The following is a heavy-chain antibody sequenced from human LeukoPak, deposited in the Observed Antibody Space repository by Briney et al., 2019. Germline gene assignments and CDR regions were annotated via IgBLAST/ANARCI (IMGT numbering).Heavy chain of an antibody. V-gene: IGHV3-30*02. Sequence: QTGGSLRLSCAASEFTFSSYGMNWVRQAPGKGLEWVAFIRFDGRDKYYTDSVKGRFTISRDNSKSTLDLQMNSLRVEDTAVYYCAKDRYSSSSTFTINPFWGQGILVTVSS. CDR2: IRFDGRDK. J-gene: IGHJ4*02. D-gene: IGHD6-13*01. CDR1: EFTFSSYG. CDR3: AKDRYSSSSTFTINPF.